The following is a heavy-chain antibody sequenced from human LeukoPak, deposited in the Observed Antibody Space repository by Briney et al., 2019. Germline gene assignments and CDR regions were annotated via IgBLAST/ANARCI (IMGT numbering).Heavy chain of an antibody. J-gene: IGHJ4*02. CDR3: ARARGGSGSYGHFDY. CDR1: GASISSYY. V-gene: IGHV4-4*07. CDR2: IYTSGST. Sequence: SEALSLTCTVSGASISSYYWTWIRQPAGEGLEWIGRIYTSGSTNYNPSLKSRVTMSVDTSKNQFSLKLSSVSAADTAVYYCARARGGSGSYGHFDYWGQGTLVTVSS. D-gene: IGHD1-26*01.